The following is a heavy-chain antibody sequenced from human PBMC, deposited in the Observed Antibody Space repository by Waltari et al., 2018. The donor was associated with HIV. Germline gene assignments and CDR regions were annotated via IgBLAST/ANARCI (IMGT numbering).Heavy chain of an antibody. D-gene: IGHD6-6*01. J-gene: IGHJ5*02. CDR1: GYSISSGYY. V-gene: IGHV4-38-2*01. CDR3: ARQEGWQLVVGGWFDP. Sequence: QVQLQESGPGLVKPSETLSLTCAVSGYSISSGYYWGWIRQPPGKGLEWIGSIYHSGSTYYNPSLKSRVTISVDTSKNQFSLKLSSVTAADTAVYYCARQEGWQLVVGGWFDPWGQGTLVTVSS. CDR2: IYHSGST.